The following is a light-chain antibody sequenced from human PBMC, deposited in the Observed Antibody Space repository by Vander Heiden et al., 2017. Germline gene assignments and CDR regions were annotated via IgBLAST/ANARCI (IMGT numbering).Light chain of an antibody. V-gene: IGKV4-1*01. CDR2: WAA. CDR1: QSVLYSSNNKNY. J-gene: IGKJ1*01. CDR3: KQYYRTPLGT. Sequence: DIVMTQSPDSLAVSLGERATINCKSSQSVLYSSNNKNYLAWYQQKPGQPTKLLIYWAATRESGVPDRLSGSGSGTDFTRIISSLKAEDVAVDYCKQYYRTPLGTFGQGTKVXIK.